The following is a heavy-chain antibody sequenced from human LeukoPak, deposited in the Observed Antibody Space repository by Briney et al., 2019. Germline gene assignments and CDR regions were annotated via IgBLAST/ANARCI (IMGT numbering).Heavy chain of an antibody. J-gene: IGHJ6*02. CDR2: IYSGGST. CDR1: GFTVSSNY. D-gene: IGHD6-19*01. V-gene: IGHV3-53*01. Sequence: GGSLRLSCAASGFTVSSNYMSWVRQAPGKGLEWVSVIYSGGSTYYADSVKGRFTISRDNSKNTLYLQMNSLRAEDTAVYYCVIGEKYSSGWYDSVWGQGTTVTVSS. CDR3: VIGEKYSSGWYDSV.